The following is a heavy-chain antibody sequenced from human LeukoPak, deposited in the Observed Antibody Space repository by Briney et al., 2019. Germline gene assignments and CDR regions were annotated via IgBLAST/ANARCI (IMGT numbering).Heavy chain of an antibody. Sequence: GASVKVSCKASGYTFTGYYMHWVRQAPGQGLEWMGWINPNSGGTNYAQKFQGRVTMTRDTSISTAYMELSRLRSDDTAVYYRATQYYYDSSGYYGYWGQGTLVTVSS. CDR2: INPNSGGT. J-gene: IGHJ4*02. CDR3: ATQYYYDSSGYYGY. V-gene: IGHV1-2*02. CDR1: GYTFTGYY. D-gene: IGHD3-22*01.